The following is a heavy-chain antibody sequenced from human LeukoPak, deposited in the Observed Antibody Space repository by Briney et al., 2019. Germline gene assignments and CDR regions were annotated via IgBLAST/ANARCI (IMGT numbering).Heavy chain of an antibody. D-gene: IGHD6-6*01. J-gene: IGHJ4*02. CDR1: GFTFSSYA. V-gene: IGHV3-30-3*02. CDR2: ISYDGSNK. Sequence: PGGSLRLSCAASGFTFSSYAMHWVRQAPGKGLEWVAVISYDGSNKYYADSVKGRFTISRDTSKNTLYLQMNSLRAEDTAVYYCAKDLWYSSSSLVVDWGQGTLVTVSS. CDR3: AKDLWYSSSSLVVD.